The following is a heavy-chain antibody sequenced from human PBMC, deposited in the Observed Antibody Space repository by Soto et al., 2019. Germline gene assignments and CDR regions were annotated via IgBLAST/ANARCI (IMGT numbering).Heavy chain of an antibody. CDR2: MNPNSGNT. CDR3: ARGTLARMVRGVIEWFDP. D-gene: IGHD3-10*01. CDR1: GYTFTSYD. Sequence: ASVKVSCKASGYTFTSYDINWVRQATGQGLGWMGWMNPNSGNTGYAQKFQGRVTMTRNTSISTAYMELSSLRSEDTAVYYCARGTLARMVRGVIEWFDPWGQGTLVTVSS. V-gene: IGHV1-8*01. J-gene: IGHJ5*02.